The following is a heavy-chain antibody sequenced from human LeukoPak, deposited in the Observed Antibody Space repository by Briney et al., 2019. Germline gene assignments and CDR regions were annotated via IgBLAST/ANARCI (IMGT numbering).Heavy chain of an antibody. CDR1: GYTFTGYY. CDR2: INPNSGGT. V-gene: IGHV1-2*02. CDR3: ARDPRRDGYNYYYYYMDV. D-gene: IGHD5-24*01. J-gene: IGHJ6*03. Sequence: VASVKVSCKASGYTFTGYYMHWVRQAPGQGLEWMGWINPNSGGTNYAQKFQGRVTMTRDTSISTAYMELGRLRSDDTAVYYCARDPRRDGYNYYYYYMDVWGKGTTVTVSS.